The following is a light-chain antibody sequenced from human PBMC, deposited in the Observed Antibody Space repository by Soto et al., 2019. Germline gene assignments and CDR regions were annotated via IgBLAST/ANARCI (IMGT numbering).Light chain of an antibody. CDR2: AAS. CDR3: LQVKSYPWT. CDR1: QGIRND. Sequence: AIPMTQSPSSLSASVGDRVTVTCRASQGIRNDLNWYQQKPGKAPKLLIYAASSLQSGVPSRFSGSGSGTEFSLRITSLQPEDYATYYCLQVKSYPWTFGQGTRIEIK. J-gene: IGKJ1*01. V-gene: IGKV1-6*02.